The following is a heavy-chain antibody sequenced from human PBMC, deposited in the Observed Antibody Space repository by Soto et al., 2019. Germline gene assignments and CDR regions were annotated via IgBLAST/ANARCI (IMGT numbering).Heavy chain of an antibody. D-gene: IGHD3-3*01. CDR3: ARDKGRFSDWFDP. CDR1: GFTFSSYG. V-gene: IGHV3-33*01. CDR2: IWYDGSNK. Sequence: ESGGGVVQPGRSLRLSCAASGFTFSSYGMHWVRQAPGKGLEWVAVIWYDGSNKYYADSVKGRFTISRDNSKNTLYLQMNSLRAEDTAVYYCARDKGRFSDWFDPWGQGTLVTVSS. J-gene: IGHJ5*02.